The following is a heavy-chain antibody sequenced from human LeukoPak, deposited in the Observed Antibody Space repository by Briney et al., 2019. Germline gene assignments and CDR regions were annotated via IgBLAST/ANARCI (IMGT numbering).Heavy chain of an antibody. D-gene: IGHD1-1*01. CDR1: GFTFSSSA. CDR3: AKAINIPNWNRTPFDY. CDR2: ISGSGSGT. Sequence: GGSLRLSCAASGFTFSSSAMGWVRQAPGKGLEWVSGISGSGSGTNHADSVKGRFTISRDSSKSTLYLQMNSLRDEDTAVYYCAKAINIPNWNRTPFDYWGQGTLVTVSS. J-gene: IGHJ4*02. V-gene: IGHV3-23*01.